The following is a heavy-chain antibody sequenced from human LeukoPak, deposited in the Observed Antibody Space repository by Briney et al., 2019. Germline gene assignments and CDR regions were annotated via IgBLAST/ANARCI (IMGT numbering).Heavy chain of an antibody. CDR1: GFTFSSYS. V-gene: IGHV3-21*01. Sequence: PGGSLRLSCAASGFTFSSYSMNWVRQAPGKGLEWVSSISSSSSYIYYADSVKGRFTISRDNAKNSLYLQMNSLRAEDTAVYYCARDRTIWFGELLDRSNDYWGQGTLVTVSS. J-gene: IGHJ4*02. CDR3: ARDRTIWFGELLDRSNDY. CDR2: ISSSSSYI. D-gene: IGHD3-10*01.